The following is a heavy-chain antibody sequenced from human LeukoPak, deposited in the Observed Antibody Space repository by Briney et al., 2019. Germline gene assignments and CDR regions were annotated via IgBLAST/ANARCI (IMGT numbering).Heavy chain of an antibody. J-gene: IGHJ4*02. Sequence: PGGSLRLSCAASGFTFSSYAMSWVRQAPGKGLVWVSRINSDGSSTSYADSVKGRFTISRDNAKNTLYLQMNSLRAEDTAVYYCARDRTMTGYYNWGQGTLVTVSS. D-gene: IGHD3-9*01. CDR2: INSDGSST. CDR1: GFTFSSYA. V-gene: IGHV3-74*01. CDR3: ARDRTMTGYYN.